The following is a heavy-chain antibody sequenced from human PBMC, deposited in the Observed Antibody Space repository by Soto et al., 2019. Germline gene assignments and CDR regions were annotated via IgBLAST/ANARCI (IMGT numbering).Heavy chain of an antibody. CDR3: ARLISTFGGVIGLYDY. CDR1: GGSISSGGYY. V-gene: IGHV4-31*03. Sequence: SETLSLTCTVSGGSISSGGYYWSWIRQHPGKGLEWIGYIYYSGSTYYNPSLKSRVTISVDTSKNQFSLKLSSVTAADTAVYYCARLISTFGGVIGLYDYWGQGXLVTVYS. CDR2: IYYSGST. D-gene: IGHD3-16*02. J-gene: IGHJ4*02.